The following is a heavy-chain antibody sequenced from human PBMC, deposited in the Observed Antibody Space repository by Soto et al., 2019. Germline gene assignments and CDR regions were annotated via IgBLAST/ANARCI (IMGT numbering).Heavy chain of an antibody. CDR3: ARVMTTVTWGDAFVF. Sequence: QVQLQESGPGMVKPSQTLSLTCTVSGGSISSGGYYWIWIRQHPGKGLEWIGYIYYSGSTYYNPSLKSRVTTAVDASKKQSSLKLSSVTAADTAVYYCARVMTTVTWGDAFVFWVQGTMVTVSS. V-gene: IGHV4-31*03. J-gene: IGHJ3*01. CDR2: IYYSGST. D-gene: IGHD4-17*01. CDR1: GGSISSGGYY.